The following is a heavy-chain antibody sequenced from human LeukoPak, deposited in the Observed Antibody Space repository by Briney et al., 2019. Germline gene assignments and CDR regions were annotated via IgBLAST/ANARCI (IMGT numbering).Heavy chain of an antibody. CDR1: GFTFSSYA. V-gene: IGHV3-74*03. CDR3: ARDFTFYGSGPHFDY. J-gene: IGHJ4*02. D-gene: IGHD3-10*01. CDR2: INSDGSTT. Sequence: GGSLRLSCAASGFTFSSYAMHWVRQVPGKGLLWVSRINSDGSTTTYADSVKGRFTISRDNAKNTLYLQMNSLRAEDTAVYYCARDFTFYGSGPHFDYWGLGTLVTVSS.